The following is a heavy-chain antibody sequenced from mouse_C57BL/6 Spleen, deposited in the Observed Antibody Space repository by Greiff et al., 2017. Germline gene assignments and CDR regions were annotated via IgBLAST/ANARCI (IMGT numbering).Heavy chain of an antibody. V-gene: IGHV1-15*01. J-gene: IGHJ2*01. D-gene: IGHD4-1*01. CDR2: CVPETGGP. CDR1: GYTFTDYE. Sequence: VQLQESGAELVRPGASVTLSCKASGYTFTDYEMHWVKQTPVHGLEWIGACVPETGGPAYNQKFKGKAILTADKTSSTAYMELRSLTSEDSAVYYCTIRGGNWGFDYWGQGTTLTVSS. CDR3: TIRGGNWGFDY.